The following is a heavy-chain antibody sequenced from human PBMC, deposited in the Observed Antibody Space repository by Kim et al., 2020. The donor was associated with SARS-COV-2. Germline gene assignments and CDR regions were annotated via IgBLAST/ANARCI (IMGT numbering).Heavy chain of an antibody. J-gene: IGHJ5*02. CDR3: ARVRSSGSYYRSPNWFDP. V-gene: IGHV4-31*02. Sequence: KSRVTISVDTSKNQFSLKLISVTAADTAVYYCARVRSSGSYYRSPNWFDPWGQGTLVTVSS. D-gene: IGHD3-10*01.